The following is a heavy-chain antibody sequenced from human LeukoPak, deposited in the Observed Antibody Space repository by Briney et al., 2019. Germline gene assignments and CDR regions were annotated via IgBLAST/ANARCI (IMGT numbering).Heavy chain of an antibody. CDR3: ARVVPAAIPYCYYYMDV. J-gene: IGHJ6*03. V-gene: IGHV1-69*13. CDR1: GGTFSSYA. Sequence: SVKVSCKASGGTFSSYAISWVRQAPGQGLEWMGGIIPIFGAANYAQRFQGRVTITADESTSTAYMELSSLRSEDTAVYYCARVVPAAIPYCYYYMDVWGKGTTVTVSS. CDR2: IIPIFGAA. D-gene: IGHD2-2*01.